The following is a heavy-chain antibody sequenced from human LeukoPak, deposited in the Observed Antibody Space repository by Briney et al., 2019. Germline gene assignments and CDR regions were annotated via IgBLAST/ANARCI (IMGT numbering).Heavy chain of an antibody. V-gene: IGHV1-46*01. J-gene: IGHJ4*02. CDR2: INPSGGST. D-gene: IGHD6-13*01. CDR3: ARVEYRSSWYFTAPDY. CDR1: GYTFTSYY. Sequence: ASVKVSCKASGYTFTSYYMHWVRQAPGQGLEWMGIINPSGGSTSYAQKFQGRVTMTTDTSTSTAYMELRSLRSDDTAVYYCARVEYRSSWYFTAPDYWGQGTLVTVSS.